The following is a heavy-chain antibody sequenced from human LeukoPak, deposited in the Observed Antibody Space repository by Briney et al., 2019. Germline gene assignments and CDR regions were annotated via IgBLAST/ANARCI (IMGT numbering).Heavy chain of an antibody. V-gene: IGHV5-51*01. Sequence: GESLKISCKGSGYNFPSYWIGWVRQMPGKGLEWMGIIYPGDSDTRYSPPFQGQVTMSVDKSIGIAYLQWRSLKASDTAMYYCARRVGSSWDFDYWGQGTLVTVSS. D-gene: IGHD6-13*01. CDR1: GYNFPSYW. CDR2: IYPGDSDT. CDR3: ARRVGSSWDFDY. J-gene: IGHJ4*02.